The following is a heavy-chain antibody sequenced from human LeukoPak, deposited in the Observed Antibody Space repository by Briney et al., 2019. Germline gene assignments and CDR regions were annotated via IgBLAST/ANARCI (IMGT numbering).Heavy chain of an antibody. CDR3: ARVVSTYTYYYDSSGYLPPYFQH. CDR2: IYHSGST. CDR1: GYSISSGYY. V-gene: IGHV4-38-2*01. D-gene: IGHD3-22*01. Sequence: SETLSLTCAVSGYSISSGYYWGWIRQPPGKGLEWIGSIYHSGSTYYNPSLKSRVTISVDTSKNQFSLKLSSVTAADTAVYYCARVVSTYTYYYDSSGYLPPYFQHWGQGTLVTASS. J-gene: IGHJ1*01.